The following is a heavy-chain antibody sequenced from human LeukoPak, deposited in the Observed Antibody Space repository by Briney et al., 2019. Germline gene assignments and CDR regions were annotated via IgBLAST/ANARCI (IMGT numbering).Heavy chain of an antibody. CDR1: GGSISSYY. CDR3: AREVPGSYYYGSGFYYYMDV. Sequence: SETLSLTCTVSGGSISSYYWSWIRQPPGKGLEWIGYIYYSGSTNYNPSLKSRVTISVDTSKNQFSLKLSSVTAADTAVYYCAREVPGSYYYGSGFYYYMDVWGKGTTVTVSS. D-gene: IGHD3-10*01. V-gene: IGHV4-59*01. J-gene: IGHJ6*03. CDR2: IYYSGST.